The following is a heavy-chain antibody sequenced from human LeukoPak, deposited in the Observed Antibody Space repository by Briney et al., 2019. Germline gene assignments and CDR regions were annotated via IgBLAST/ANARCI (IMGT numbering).Heavy chain of an antibody. CDR1: GYTFTSYG. J-gene: IGHJ4*02. V-gene: IGHV1-18*01. CDR2: ISAYNGNT. Sequence: GASVKVSCKASGYTFTSYGISWVRQAPGQGLEWMGWISAYNGNTNYAQKLQGRVTMTTDTSTSTAYMEPRGLRSDDTAVYYCARGGNYGDYVTFVDYWGQGTLVTVSS. D-gene: IGHD4-17*01. CDR3: ARGGNYGDYVTFVDY.